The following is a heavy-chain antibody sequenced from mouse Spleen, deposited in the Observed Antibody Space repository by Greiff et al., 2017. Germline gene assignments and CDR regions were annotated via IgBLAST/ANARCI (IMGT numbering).Heavy chain of an antibody. J-gene: IGHJ2*01. D-gene: IGHD3-3*01. CDR1: GYTFTDYY. CDR3: ARRRGHLDY. Sequence: VQLVESGAELARPGASVKLSCKASGYTFTDYYINWVKQRTGQGLEWIGEIYPGSGNTYYNEKFKGKATLTADKSSSTAYMQLSSLTSEDSAVYFCARRRGHLDYWGQGTTLTVSS. V-gene: IGHV1-77*01. CDR2: IYPGSGNT.